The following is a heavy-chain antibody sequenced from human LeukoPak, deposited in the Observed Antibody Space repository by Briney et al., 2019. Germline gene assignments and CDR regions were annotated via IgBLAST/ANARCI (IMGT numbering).Heavy chain of an antibody. V-gene: IGHV3-33*01. CDR2: IWYDGSNK. CDR1: GFTFSSYG. D-gene: IGHD3-22*01. CDR3: ARVPSEDYYDSSGYSDY. Sequence: GGSLRLSCAASGFTFSSYGMHWVRQAPGKGLEWVAVIWYDGSNKYYADSVKGRFTISRDNSKNTLYLQMNSLRAEDTAVYYCARVPSEDYYDSSGYSDYWGQGTLVTVSS. J-gene: IGHJ4*02.